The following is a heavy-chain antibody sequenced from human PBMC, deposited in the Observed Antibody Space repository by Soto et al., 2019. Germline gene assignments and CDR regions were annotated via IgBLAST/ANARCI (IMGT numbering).Heavy chain of an antibody. J-gene: IGHJ4*02. D-gene: IGHD3-22*01. CDR2: TSFDERYK. CDR1: GFTFTGYA. V-gene: IGHV3-30*04. Sequence: QVQLVESGGGVVQPGRSLRLSCAASGFTFTGYAMHWVRQAPGKGLEWVAITSFDERYKFYAASVKGRFTISRDNSKNTLYLHMDSLSPEDTARYFCARDPRRDYDTVAYFDSWCQGALVIVSS. CDR3: ARDPRRDYDTVAYFDS.